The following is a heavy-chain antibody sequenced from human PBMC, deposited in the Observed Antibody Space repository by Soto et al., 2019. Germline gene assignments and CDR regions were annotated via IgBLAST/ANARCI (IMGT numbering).Heavy chain of an antibody. CDR1: GFTVDDYA. CDR2: INWNSDTI. CDR3: AMSNSNDLYYHFES. J-gene: IGHJ4*02. V-gene: IGHV3-9*01. D-gene: IGHD3-22*01. Sequence: GGSLRLSCAAAGFTVDDYAMHWVRQAPGKGLEWVSGINWNSDTIGYADSVKGRFTVSRDNAKGSLLLQMSSLRAEDTAVYFCAMSNSNDLYYHFESWGQGTPVTVSS.